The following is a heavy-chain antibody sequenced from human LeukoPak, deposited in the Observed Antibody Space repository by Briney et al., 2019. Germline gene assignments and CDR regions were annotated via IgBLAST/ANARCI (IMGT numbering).Heavy chain of an antibody. D-gene: IGHD6-19*01. Sequence: PGGSLRLSCAASGFTFSDSAIHWVRQATGKGLEWVGRIRSKADTYATTYGASLKGGFTISRDDSRNRAYLQMSSLRTEDTAVYYCTREYSSGWPFDFWGQGTLVTVSS. CDR1: GFTFSDSA. CDR3: TREYSSGWPFDF. V-gene: IGHV3-73*01. CDR2: IRSKADTYAT. J-gene: IGHJ4*02.